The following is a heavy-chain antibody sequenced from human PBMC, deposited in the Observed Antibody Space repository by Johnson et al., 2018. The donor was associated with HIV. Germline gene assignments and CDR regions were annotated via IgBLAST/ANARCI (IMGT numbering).Heavy chain of an antibody. V-gene: IGHV3-74*02. CDR3: ASFAAAGDAFDI. CDR1: RFSFSSYW. CDR2: INSDGSST. D-gene: IGHD6-13*01. J-gene: IGHJ3*02. Sequence: EVQLVESGGGLVQPGGSLRLSCAASRFSFSSYWMHCVRQAPRKGLVWVSRINSDGSSTNYADSVKGRFTISRDNAKNTLYLQMSSLRAEDTAVYYCASFAAAGDAFDIWGQGTMVTVSS.